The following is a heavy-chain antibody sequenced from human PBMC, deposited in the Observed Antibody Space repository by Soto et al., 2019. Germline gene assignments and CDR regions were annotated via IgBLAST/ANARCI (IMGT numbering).Heavy chain of an antibody. CDR3: ARRGYSYGFIRDAFDI. D-gene: IGHD5-18*01. CDR1: GGSISSSSYY. Sequence: QLQLQESGPGLVKPSETLSLTCTVSGGSISSSSYYWGWIRQPPGKGLEWIGSIYYSGSTYYNPSLKSRVTISVDTSKNQFSLKLSSVTAADTAVYYCARRGYSYGFIRDAFDIWGQGTMVTVSS. J-gene: IGHJ3*02. V-gene: IGHV4-39*01. CDR2: IYYSGST.